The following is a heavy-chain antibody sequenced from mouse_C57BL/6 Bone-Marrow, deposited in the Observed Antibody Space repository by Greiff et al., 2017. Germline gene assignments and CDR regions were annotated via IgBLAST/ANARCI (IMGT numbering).Heavy chain of an antibody. CDR1: GYTFTSYW. J-gene: IGHJ1*03. CDR3: ARSATVHWYFDV. D-gene: IGHD1-1*01. CDR2: IHPNSGST. Sequence: VQLQQPGAELVKPGASVKLSCKASGYTFTSYWMHWVKQRPGQGLEWIGMIHPNSGSTNYNEKFKSKATLTVDKSSSTAYMQLSSLTSDDSAVYYCARSATVHWYFDVWGTGTTVTVSS. V-gene: IGHV1-64*01.